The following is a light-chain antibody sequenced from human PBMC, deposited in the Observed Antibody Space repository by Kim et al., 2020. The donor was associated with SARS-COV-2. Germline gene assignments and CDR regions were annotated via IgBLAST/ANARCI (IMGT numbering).Light chain of an antibody. J-gene: IGLJ1*01. CDR2: VNSDSSH. Sequence: ASGRRTCTPSRADSTDAIAAHQQRPQKGPGVLMKVNSDSSHTKGDGIPVRFSGSSSGAARYLPISSLQSEDEADYYCQTWATGIHVFGSGTKVTVL. CDR3: QTWATGIHV. V-gene: IGLV4-69*01. CDR1: RADSTDA.